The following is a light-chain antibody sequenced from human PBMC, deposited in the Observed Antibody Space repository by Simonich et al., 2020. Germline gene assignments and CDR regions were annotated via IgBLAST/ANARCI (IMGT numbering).Light chain of an antibody. CDR1: QDISNY. CDR3: QQFNSYPRT. CDR2: DAS. J-gene: IGKJ3*01. Sequence: DIQMTQSPSSLSASVGDKVTITCQASQDISNYLNWYQQKPGKAPKLLIYDASNLETGVPSRFSGSGTGTYFTFTISSLQPEDIATYYCQQFNSYPRTFGPGTKVDIK. V-gene: IGKV1-33*01.